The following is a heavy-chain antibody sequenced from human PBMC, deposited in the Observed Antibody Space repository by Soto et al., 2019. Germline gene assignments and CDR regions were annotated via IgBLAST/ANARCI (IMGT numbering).Heavy chain of an antibody. CDR2: ISSSSSYI. Sequence: PGGSLRLSCAASGFTFSSYSMNWVRQAPGKGLEWVSSISSSSSYIYYADSVKGRFTISRDNAKNSLYLQMNSLRAEDTAVYYCARAFGGYDGYYYYYGMDVWGQGTTVTVSS. CDR3: ARAFGGYDGYYYYYGMDV. D-gene: IGHD5-12*01. V-gene: IGHV3-21*01. J-gene: IGHJ6*02. CDR1: GFTFSSYS.